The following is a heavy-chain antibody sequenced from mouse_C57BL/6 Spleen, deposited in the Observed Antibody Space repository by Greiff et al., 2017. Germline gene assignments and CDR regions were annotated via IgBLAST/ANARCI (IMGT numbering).Heavy chain of an antibody. Sequence: EVQLQQSGAELVRPGASVKLSCTASGFNIKDDYMHWVKQRPEQGLEWIGWIDPENGDTEYASKFQGKATITADPSSNTAYLQLSSLTSEDTAVYYCTTDDSYAMDYWGQGTSVTVSS. CDR3: TTDDSYAMDY. D-gene: IGHD2-3*01. V-gene: IGHV14-4*01. J-gene: IGHJ4*01. CDR1: GFNIKDDY. CDR2: IDPENGDT.